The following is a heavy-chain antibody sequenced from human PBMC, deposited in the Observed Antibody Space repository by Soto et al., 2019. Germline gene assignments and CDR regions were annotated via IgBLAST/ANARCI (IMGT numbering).Heavy chain of an antibody. D-gene: IGHD6-6*01. V-gene: IGHV4-39*01. CDR2: IYYSGST. Sequence: QLQLQESGPGLVKPSETLSLTCTVSGGSISSSSYYWGWIRQPPGKGLEWIGSIYYSGSTYYNPSLKSRVTISVDTSKNQFSLNLSSVTAADPAVYYCARHRGLFTSIAARVGAFDIWGQGTMVTVSS. J-gene: IGHJ3*02. CDR3: ARHRGLFTSIAARVGAFDI. CDR1: GGSISSSSYY.